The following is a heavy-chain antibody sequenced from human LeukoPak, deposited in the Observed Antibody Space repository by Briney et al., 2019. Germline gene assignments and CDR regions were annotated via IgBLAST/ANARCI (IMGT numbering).Heavy chain of an antibody. Sequence: GGSLRLSCAASGFTFSSYSMNWVRQAPGRGLEWVSGVSHNGGSTNYADSVKGRFTISRDNSKNTLYLQMNTLRPEDTAVYYCAKMSSSWSTYLFDYWGRGTLVTVSS. CDR3: AKMSSSWSTYLFDY. CDR1: GFTFSSYS. V-gene: IGHV3-23*01. J-gene: IGHJ4*02. D-gene: IGHD6-6*01. CDR2: VSHNGGST.